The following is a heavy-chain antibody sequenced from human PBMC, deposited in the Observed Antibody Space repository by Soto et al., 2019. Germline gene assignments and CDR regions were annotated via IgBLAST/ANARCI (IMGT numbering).Heavy chain of an antibody. Sequence: GGSLSLSCAASGFTFSSYWLSWVRQAPGKGLEWVASIKQDGSEKKYVDSVTGRFTISRDNAKNSLYLQMNSLRAEDTAVYYCAKDEYWESHFYYFMDLWGRGTTVTVSS. D-gene: IGHD1-26*01. CDR2: IKQDGSEK. CDR1: GFTFSSYW. V-gene: IGHV3-7*01. J-gene: IGHJ6*03. CDR3: AKDEYWESHFYYFMDL.